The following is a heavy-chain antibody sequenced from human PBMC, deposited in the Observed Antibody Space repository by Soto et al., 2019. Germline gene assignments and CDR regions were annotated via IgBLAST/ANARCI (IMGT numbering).Heavy chain of an antibody. CDR3: ARLNVALHDAFDI. J-gene: IGHJ3*02. CDR1: GFTFSSYW. Sequence: EVQLVESGGGLVQPGGSLRLSCAASGFTFSSYWMHWVRQAPGKGLVWVSRINSDGSSTSYADSVKGRFTISRDNTKNTLYLEMTRLRAEDTAVYYCARLNVALHDAFDIWVQGTMVTVSS. V-gene: IGHV3-74*01. CDR2: INSDGSST.